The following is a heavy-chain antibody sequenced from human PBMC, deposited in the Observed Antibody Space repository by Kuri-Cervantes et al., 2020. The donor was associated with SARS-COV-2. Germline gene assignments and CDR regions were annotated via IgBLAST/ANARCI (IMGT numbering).Heavy chain of an antibody. J-gene: IGHJ3*02. Sequence: GGSLRLSCAASGFTFSSYAMHWVRQAPGKGLEWVAVISYDGSNKYYADSVKGRFTISRDNSKNTLYLQMNSLRAGDTAVYYCAAARYPDAFDIWGQGTMVTVSS. CDR2: ISYDGSNK. D-gene: IGHD5-18*01. V-gene: IGHV3-30-3*01. CDR3: AAARYPDAFDI. CDR1: GFTFSSYA.